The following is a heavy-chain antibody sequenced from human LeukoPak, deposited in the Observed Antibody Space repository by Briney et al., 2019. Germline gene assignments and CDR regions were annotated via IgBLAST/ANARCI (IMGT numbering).Heavy chain of an antibody. CDR2: INTDGSTT. CDR1: RFTFSNDL. CDR3: ARGRGGSYHY. Sequence: GGSLRLSCAASRFTFSNDLMHWVRQAPGKGLVWVSRINTDGSTTTYADSVKGRFTISRDNAKNTLYLQMNSLRVEDTAVYYCARGRGGSYHYWGQGTLVTVSS. D-gene: IGHD1-26*01. V-gene: IGHV3-74*01. J-gene: IGHJ4*02.